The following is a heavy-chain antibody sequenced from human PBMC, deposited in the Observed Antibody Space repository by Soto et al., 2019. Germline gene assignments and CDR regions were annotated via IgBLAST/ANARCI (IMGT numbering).Heavy chain of an antibody. CDR1: GGSISSSRYY. CDR2: IYYSGST. D-gene: IGHD1-1*01. J-gene: IGHJ6*03. CDR3: ASQTRMNYYYYYMDV. V-gene: IGHV4-39*01. Sequence: QLQLQESGPGLVKASETLSLTCTVSGGSISSSRYYWGWIRQPPGKGLEWIGRIYYSGSTYSNPSLKSRVTISIDTSRNQFSLKLSSVTAADTAVYYCASQTRMNYYYYYMDVWGNGTTVTVSS.